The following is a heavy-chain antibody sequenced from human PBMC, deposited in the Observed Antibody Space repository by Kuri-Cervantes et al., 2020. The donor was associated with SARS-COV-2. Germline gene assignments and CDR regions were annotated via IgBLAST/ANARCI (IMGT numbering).Heavy chain of an antibody. Sequence: ETLSLTCAASGFTFSSYWMSWVRQAPGKGLEWVSNIGPSGTTKYYADSVKGRFTISRDNAKNSLYLQMSSLRAEDTAVYYCARGYSGTYYWYFDPWGRGTLVTVSS. CDR3: ARGYSGTYYWYFDP. V-gene: IGHV3-48*04. CDR2: IGPSGTTK. CDR1: GFTFSSYW. D-gene: IGHD1-26*01. J-gene: IGHJ2*01.